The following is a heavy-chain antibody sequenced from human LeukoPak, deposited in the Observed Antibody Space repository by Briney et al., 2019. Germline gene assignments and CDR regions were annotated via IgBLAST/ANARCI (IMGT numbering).Heavy chain of an antibody. J-gene: IGHJ4*02. CDR1: GGTFSSYA. CDR2: IIPIFGIA. V-gene: IGHV1-69*04. D-gene: IGHD3-22*01. Sequence: SVKVSCKAPGGTFSSYAISWVRQAPGQGLEWMGRIIPIFGIANYAQKFQGRVTITADKSTSTAYMELSSLRSEDTAVYYCARDSERAYYYDSSGYYPADYFDYWGQGTLVTVSS. CDR3: ARDSERAYYYDSSGYYPADYFDY.